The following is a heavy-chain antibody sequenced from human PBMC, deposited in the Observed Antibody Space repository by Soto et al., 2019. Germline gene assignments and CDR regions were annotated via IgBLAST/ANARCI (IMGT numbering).Heavy chain of an antibody. J-gene: IGHJ4*02. V-gene: IGHV3-30-3*01. D-gene: IGHD6-19*01. CDR2: ISYDGSNK. CDR3: ATLEVAVEGSDY. Sequence: QVQLVESGGGVVQPGRSLRLSCAASGFTFRIYAIHWVRQAPGKGLEWVAVISYDGSNKYYADSVKGRFTISRDNSKNTLYLQMTSLRAEDTAVYYCATLEVAVEGSDYWGQGTLVTVSS. CDR1: GFTFRIYA.